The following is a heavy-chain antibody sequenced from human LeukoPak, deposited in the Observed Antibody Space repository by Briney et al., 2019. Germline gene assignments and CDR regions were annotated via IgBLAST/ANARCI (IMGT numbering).Heavy chain of an antibody. V-gene: IGHV3-48*03. CDR1: GFTISNYE. CDR3: ARGSPGY. Sequence: GGSLRLSCAASGFTISNYEMNWVRQAPGKGLEWVSYITSSGNTIYYANSVKGRFTISRDNAKNSLYLQMNSLRAEDTAVYYCARGSPGYWGQGTLVTVSS. J-gene: IGHJ4*02. CDR2: ITSSGNTI.